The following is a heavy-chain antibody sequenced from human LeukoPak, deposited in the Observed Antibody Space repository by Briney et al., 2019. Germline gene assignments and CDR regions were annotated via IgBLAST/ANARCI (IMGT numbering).Heavy chain of an antibody. CDR2: IKQDGSEK. V-gene: IGHV3-7*03. CDR3: ARLCSSSWYSLYYDYYGMDV. Sequence: GGSLRLSCAASGFTFSSYWMSWVRQAPGKGLEWVANIKQDGSEKYYVDSVKGRFTISRDNAKNSQYLQMNSLRAEDTAVYYCARLCSSSWYSLYYDYYGMDVWGQGTTVTVSS. J-gene: IGHJ6*02. CDR1: GFTFSSYW. D-gene: IGHD6-13*01.